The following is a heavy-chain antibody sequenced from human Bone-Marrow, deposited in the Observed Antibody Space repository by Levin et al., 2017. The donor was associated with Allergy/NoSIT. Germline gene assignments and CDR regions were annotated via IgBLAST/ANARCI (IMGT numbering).Heavy chain of an antibody. CDR1: GFIFSNYA. V-gene: IGHV3-23*01. D-gene: IGHD6-6*01. CDR2: ISGRGGKI. J-gene: IGHJ5*02. Sequence: PGGSLRLSCAASGFIFSNYAMNWVRQAPGKGLEWVSAISGRGGKIHYADSVKGRFTISRDNSKNTLYLQMDSLRVDDTALYYCAKGVTVHPGDLWGLGTLVIVSS. CDR3: AKGVTVHPGDL.